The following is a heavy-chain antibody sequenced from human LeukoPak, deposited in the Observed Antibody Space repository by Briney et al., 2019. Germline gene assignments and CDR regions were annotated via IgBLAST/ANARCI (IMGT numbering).Heavy chain of an antibody. CDR3: AREDIVVVPAARSRAGQNYYYYMDV. D-gene: IGHD2-2*01. Sequence: GGSLRLSCVVSGFTVSTNYMSWVRQAPGKGLEWVSLIYSGGSTYYADSVKGRFTISRDNSRNTLYLQMNSLRAEDTAVYYCAREDIVVVPAARSRAGQNYYYYMDVWGKGTTVTVSS. CDR1: GFTVSTNY. J-gene: IGHJ6*03. V-gene: IGHV3-53*01. CDR2: IYSGGST.